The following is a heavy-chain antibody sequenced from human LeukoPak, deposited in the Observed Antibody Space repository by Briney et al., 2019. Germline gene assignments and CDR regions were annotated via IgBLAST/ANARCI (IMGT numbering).Heavy chain of an antibody. CDR2: IIPIFGTA. Sequence: SVKVSCKASGGTFSSYAISWVRQAPAQGLEWMGGIIPIFGTANYAQKFQGRVTITTDESTSTAYMELSSLRSEDTAVYYCASRYCSSTSCKPRGAFDIWGQGTMVTVSS. D-gene: IGHD2-2*01. CDR3: ASRYCSSTSCKPRGAFDI. CDR1: GGTFSSYA. V-gene: IGHV1-69*05. J-gene: IGHJ3*02.